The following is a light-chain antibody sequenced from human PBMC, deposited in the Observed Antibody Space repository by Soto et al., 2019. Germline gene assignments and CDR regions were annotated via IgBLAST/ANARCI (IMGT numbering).Light chain of an antibody. Sequence: DIQMPQSPSSLSASVGDRVTITCQASQDISNYLNWYQQKPGKPPKLLIYDASNLETGVPSRFSGSGSGTDFTFSITSLQPEDIATYYCQQYDNLPSYTFGQGTRLEI. CDR3: QQYDNLPSYT. J-gene: IGKJ2*01. CDR1: QDISNY. V-gene: IGKV1-33*01. CDR2: DAS.